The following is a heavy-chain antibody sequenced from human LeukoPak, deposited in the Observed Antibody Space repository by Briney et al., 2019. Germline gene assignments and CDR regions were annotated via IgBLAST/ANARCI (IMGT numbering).Heavy chain of an antibody. CDR3: ARAMWRSRIRMRPPHGSGSPTFYGMDV. V-gene: IGHV1-8*01. CDR2: MNPNSGNT. Sequence: ASVKVSCKASGYTFTSHDINWVRQATGQGLEWMGWMNPNSGNTGYAQRFQGRVTMTRNTSISTAYMELSSLRSEDTAVYYCARAMWRSRIRMRPPHGSGSPTFYGMDVWGQGTTVTVSS. CDR1: GYTFTSHD. D-gene: IGHD3-10*01. J-gene: IGHJ6*02.